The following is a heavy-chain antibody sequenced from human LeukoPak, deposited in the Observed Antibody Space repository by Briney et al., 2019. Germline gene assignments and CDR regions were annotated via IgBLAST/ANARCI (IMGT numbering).Heavy chain of an antibody. CDR2: ISGSGGST. V-gene: IGHV3-23*01. CDR1: GFTFSSYS. CDR3: AKGGNWNYVGY. D-gene: IGHD1-1*01. Sequence: GGSLRLSCAASGFTFSSYSMNWVRQAPGKGLEWVSAISGSGGSTYYADSVKGRFTISRDNSKNTLYLQMNSLRAEDTAVYYCAKGGNWNYVGYWGQGTLVTVSS. J-gene: IGHJ4*02.